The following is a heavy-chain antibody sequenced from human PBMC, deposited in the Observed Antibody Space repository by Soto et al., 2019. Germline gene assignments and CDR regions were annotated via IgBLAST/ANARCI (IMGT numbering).Heavy chain of an antibody. D-gene: IGHD5-12*01. J-gene: IGHJ6*02. CDR2: ISGSGGST. CDR1: GFTFSNYA. CDR3: AKVCGYRDRLLTGYYYYYGMDV. V-gene: IGHV3-23*01. Sequence: PGGSLRLSCAASGFTFSNYAMNWVRQAPGKGLEWVSAISGSGGSTYYADSVKGRFTISRDNSKNTLYLQMNSLRAEDTAVHYCAKVCGYRDRLLTGYYYYYGMDVWGQGTTVTVSS.